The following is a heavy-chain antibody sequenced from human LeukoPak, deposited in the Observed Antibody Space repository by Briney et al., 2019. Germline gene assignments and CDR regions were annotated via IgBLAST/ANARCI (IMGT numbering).Heavy chain of an antibody. CDR2: LNPNSGNT. D-gene: IGHD6-6*01. V-gene: IGHV1-8*01. J-gene: IGHJ6*03. Sequence: ASVKVSCKASGYTFTSYDINWVRQATGQGHEWMGWLNPNSGNTGYAQKFQGRVTMTRNTSISTAYMELSSLRSEDTAVYYCATVMGIAARRYYYYMDVWGKGTTVTVSS. CDR1: GYTFTSYD. CDR3: ATVMGIAARRYYYYMDV.